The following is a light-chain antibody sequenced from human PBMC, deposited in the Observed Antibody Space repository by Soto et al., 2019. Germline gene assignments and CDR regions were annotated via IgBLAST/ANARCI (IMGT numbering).Light chain of an antibody. V-gene: IGKV3-20*01. CDR3: QQYGSSHT. CDR1: QSVSSSY. CDR2: GAY. Sequence: EIVLTPSPGTLSLSPGERATLSCRASQSVSSSYLAWYQQKPGQAPRLLIYGAYSRATGIPDRFSGSGSGTDFTLTISRLEPEDFAVYYCQQYGSSHTFGQGTKVEIK. J-gene: IGKJ1*01.